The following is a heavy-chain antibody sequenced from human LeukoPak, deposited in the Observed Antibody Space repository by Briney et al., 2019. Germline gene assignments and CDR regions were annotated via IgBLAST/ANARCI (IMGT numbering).Heavy chain of an antibody. V-gene: IGHV1-18*01. J-gene: IGHJ6*03. D-gene: IGHD1-26*01. Sequence: GASVKVSCKSSGYTFSIYGFTWVRHAPGQGLEWMGWISAYNGKTLYAEKFQGRVTMTTDTATSTVYMELRSLRSDDTAVYYCARVSYLRPSDYMDVWGKGTTVTVSS. CDR1: GYTFSIYG. CDR2: ISAYNGKT. CDR3: ARVSYLRPSDYMDV.